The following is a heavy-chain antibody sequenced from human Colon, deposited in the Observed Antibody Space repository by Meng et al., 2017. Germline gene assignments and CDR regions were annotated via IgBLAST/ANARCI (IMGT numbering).Heavy chain of an antibody. CDR3: AKALDIGGYNFERVSDY. CDR1: GFTFSSYG. J-gene: IGHJ4*02. V-gene: IGHV3-23*01. D-gene: IGHD3-22*01. CDR2: ACGSGRHT. Sequence: GESLKISCATSGFTFSSYGMSWVRQAPGKGLEWVAAACGSGRHTYYADSVKGRFIISTDNSKNTLYLLMNSLRAEDTAVYYCAKALDIGGYNFERVSDYWGQGTLVTVSS.